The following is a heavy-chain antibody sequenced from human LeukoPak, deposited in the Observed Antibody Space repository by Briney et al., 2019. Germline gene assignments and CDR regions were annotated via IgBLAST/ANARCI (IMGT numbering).Heavy chain of an antibody. D-gene: IGHD5-18*01. Sequence: GGSLRLSCAASGFTFSSYSMNWVRQAPGKGLEWVSSISSSSSYIYYADSVKGRFTISRDNAKNSLYLQMNSLRAEDTAVYYCARDEGGYGSQPRAYWGQGTLVTVSS. J-gene: IGHJ4*02. CDR2: ISSSSSYI. CDR3: ARDEGGYGSQPRAY. CDR1: GFTFSSYS. V-gene: IGHV3-21*01.